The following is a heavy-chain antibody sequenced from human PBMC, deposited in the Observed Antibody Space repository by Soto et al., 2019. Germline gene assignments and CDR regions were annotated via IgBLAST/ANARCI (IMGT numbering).Heavy chain of an antibody. J-gene: IGHJ4*02. V-gene: IGHV3-23*01. D-gene: IGHD3-22*01. Sequence: EVQLLESGGGLVQPGGSLRLSCAASGFTFSSYAMSWVRQAPGKGLEWVSAISGSGGSTYYADSVKGRFTISRDNSKNTLYLQMSSLRAEDTAVYYCAKVFYYYDSSGYYYFDYWGQGTLVTVSS. CDR3: AKVFYYYDSSGYYYFDY. CDR2: ISGSGGST. CDR1: GFTFSSYA.